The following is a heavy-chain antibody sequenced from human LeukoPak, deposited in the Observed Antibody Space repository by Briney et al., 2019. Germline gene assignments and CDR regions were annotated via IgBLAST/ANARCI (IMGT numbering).Heavy chain of an antibody. J-gene: IGHJ4*02. Sequence: PSETLSLTCTVSGGSISSYYWSWIRQPPGKGLEWIGYIYYSGSTYYNPSLKSRVTISVDTSKNQFSLKLSSVTAADTAVYYCARDRGGRTFDYWGQGTLVTVSS. V-gene: IGHV4-59*01. CDR2: IYYSGST. D-gene: IGHD3-16*01. CDR3: ARDRGGRTFDY. CDR1: GGSISSYY.